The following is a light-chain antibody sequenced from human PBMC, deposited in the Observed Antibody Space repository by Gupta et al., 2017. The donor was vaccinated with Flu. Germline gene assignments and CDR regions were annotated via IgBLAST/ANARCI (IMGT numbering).Light chain of an antibody. CDR2: EGN. Sequence: QSALTQPASVSGSPGQSITISCTGTSSDVGNYNLVSWYQQHPGKAPKLMIYEGNKRPSGVSNRFSGSKSGNTASLTISGLQAEDEADYYCSSYAGSSYVFGTGTKITV. V-gene: IGLV2-23*01. CDR3: SSYAGSSYV. J-gene: IGLJ1*01. CDR1: SSDVGNYNL.